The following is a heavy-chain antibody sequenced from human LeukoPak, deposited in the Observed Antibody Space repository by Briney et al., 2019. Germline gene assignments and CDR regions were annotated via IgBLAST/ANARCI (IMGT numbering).Heavy chain of an antibody. CDR3: AKDLVSPRRVGSSEKLDY. Sequence: GGSLRLSCAASGYTFSSYWMSWVRQAPGKGLEWVSAILSGGETTSYADSVRGRFTISRDNSKNTLYLEMNSLRAEDTAIYYCAKDLVSPRRVGSSEKLDYWGQGTLVTVSS. V-gene: IGHV3-23*01. CDR1: GYTFSSYW. CDR2: ILSGGETT. J-gene: IGHJ4*02. D-gene: IGHD3-10*01.